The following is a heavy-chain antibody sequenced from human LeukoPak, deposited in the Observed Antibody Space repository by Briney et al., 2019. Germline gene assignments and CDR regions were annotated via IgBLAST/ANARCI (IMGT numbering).Heavy chain of an antibody. CDR1: GVTFTSYW. V-gene: IGHV3-7*01. D-gene: IGHD2-15*01. CDR3: AVILSSNAFDY. J-gene: IGHJ4*02. Sequence: GGSLRLSCAASGVTFTSYWMGWVRQAPGKGLEWVANIKQDGSEKYYVDSLRGRFTISRDNAKNPLFLQMNSLRAEDTAMYYCAVILSSNAFDYWVQGTLVTVSS. CDR2: IKQDGSEK.